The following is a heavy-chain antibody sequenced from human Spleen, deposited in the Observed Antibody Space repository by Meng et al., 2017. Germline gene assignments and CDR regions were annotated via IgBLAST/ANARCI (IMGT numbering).Heavy chain of an antibody. CDR1: GFTFSSYG. Sequence: GGSLRLSCAASGFTFSSYGMHWVRQAPGKGLEWVAVIWYDGSNKYYADSVKGRFTISRDNSKNTLYLQMNSLRAEDTAVYYCATTDDFWSGYSSLGFDFWGQGTLVTVSS. CDR3: ATTDDFWSGYSSLGFDF. J-gene: IGHJ4*02. CDR2: IWYDGSNK. D-gene: IGHD3-3*01. V-gene: IGHV3-33*01.